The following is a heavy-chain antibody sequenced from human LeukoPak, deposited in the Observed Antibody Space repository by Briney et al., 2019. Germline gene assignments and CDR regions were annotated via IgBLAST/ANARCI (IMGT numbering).Heavy chain of an antibody. CDR1: GFTVSSNY. D-gene: IGHD2-15*01. Sequence: GGSLRLSCAASGFTVSSNYMSWVRQAPGKGLEWVSVIYSGGSTYYADSVKGRFTISRDNSKNTLYLQMNSLRAEDTAVYYCARYYCSGGSCYEYWGQGTLVTVSS. CDR3: ARYYCSGGSCYEY. J-gene: IGHJ4*02. V-gene: IGHV3-53*01. CDR2: IYSGGST.